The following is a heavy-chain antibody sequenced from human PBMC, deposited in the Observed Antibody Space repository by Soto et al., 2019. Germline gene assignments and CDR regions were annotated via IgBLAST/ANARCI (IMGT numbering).Heavy chain of an antibody. Sequence: SETMPLTCACAGFSISRGWYSWSWPRQPPGKGLEWIGYIYHSGSTYYNPSLKSRVTISVDRSKNQFSLKLSSVTAADTAVYYCARAAVTPGAVDIGGQGTRVTVS. J-gene: IGHJ3*02. CDR1: GFSISRGWYS. V-gene: IGHV4-30-2*01. CDR2: IYHSGST. CDR3: ARAAVTPGAVDI.